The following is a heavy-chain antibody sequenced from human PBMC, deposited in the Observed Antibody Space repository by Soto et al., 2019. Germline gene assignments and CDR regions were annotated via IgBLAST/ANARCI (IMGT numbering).Heavy chain of an antibody. Sequence: GGSLRLSCAASGFTFSSYWMHWVRQAPGKGLVWVSRINSDGSSTSYADSVKGRFTISRDDAKNTLYLQMNSLRAEDTAVYYCARGDQSYYDSSGYYLFDYWGQGTLVTVSS. D-gene: IGHD3-22*01. CDR2: INSDGSST. CDR1: GFTFSSYW. V-gene: IGHV3-74*01. CDR3: ARGDQSYYDSSGYYLFDY. J-gene: IGHJ4*02.